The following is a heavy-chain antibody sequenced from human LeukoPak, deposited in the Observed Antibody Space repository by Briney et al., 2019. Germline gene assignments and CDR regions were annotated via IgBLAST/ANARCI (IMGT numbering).Heavy chain of an antibody. CDR2: ICHSGST. CDR3: GRGVEGWYFDP. J-gene: IGHJ2*01. V-gene: IGHV4-30-2*01. Sequence: SQTLSLTCSVSGGSINSGGFSWTWIRQPPGKGLEWIGYICHSGSTYYNPSLKSRVTISIDMANSQFALNLRSVTAADTAIYYCGRGVEGWYFDPWGRGTLVTVSS. D-gene: IGHD5-24*01. CDR1: GGSINSGGFS.